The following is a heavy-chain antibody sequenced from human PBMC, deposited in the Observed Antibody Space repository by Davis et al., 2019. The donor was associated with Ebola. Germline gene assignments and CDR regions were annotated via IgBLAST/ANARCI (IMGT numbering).Heavy chain of an antibody. J-gene: IGHJ4*02. Sequence: SEPLSLTCTLPGGSISSYYWSWIRQPPGKGLEWIGYIYYSGSTNYNPSLKSRVTISVDTSKNQFSLKLSSVTAADTAVYYCARYSGYGWYFDYWGQGTLVTVSS. V-gene: IGHV4-59*01. CDR2: IYYSGST. CDR1: GGSISSYY. CDR3: ARYSGYGWYFDY. D-gene: IGHD5-12*01.